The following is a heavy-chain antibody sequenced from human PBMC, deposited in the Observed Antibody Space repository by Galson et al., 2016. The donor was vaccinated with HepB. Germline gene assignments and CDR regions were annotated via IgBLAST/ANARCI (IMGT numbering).Heavy chain of an antibody. V-gene: IGHV3-23*01. J-gene: IGHJ6*01. CDR2: ISGGNT. CDR3: AKVLPYSAGHGMDV. Sequence: LRLSCAASGFTFSTYAMSWVRQAPGKGLEWVSLISGGNTYYADSVRGRFTISRGNSKNTLYLQMNSLRAEDTAVYYCAKVLPYSAGHGMDVRGQGTTVTVSS. CDR1: GFTFSTYA. D-gene: IGHD6-13*01.